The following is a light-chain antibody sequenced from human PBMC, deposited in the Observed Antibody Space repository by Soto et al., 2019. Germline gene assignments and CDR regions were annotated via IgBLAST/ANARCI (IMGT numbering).Light chain of an antibody. CDR2: EVT. J-gene: IGLJ1*01. CDR3: SSYTSSSTYV. Sequence: QSVLTQPASVSGPPGQSITISCTGSSSDVGAYNFVSWYQHHPGKAPKLILYEVTTHPSGVSNRFSSSKSGNTASLPISRLLVEDEADYYCSSYTSSSTYVFATGTNATVL. CDR1: SSDVGAYNF. V-gene: IGLV2-14*01.